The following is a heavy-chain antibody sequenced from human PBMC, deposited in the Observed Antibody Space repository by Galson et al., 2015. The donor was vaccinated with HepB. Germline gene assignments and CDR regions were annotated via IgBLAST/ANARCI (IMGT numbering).Heavy chain of an antibody. CDR3: AKGTTNIDY. D-gene: IGHD1-1*01. V-gene: IGHV3-23*01. CDR1: GFTFSTYS. CDR2: IGVNAGST. Sequence: SLRLSCAASGFTFSTYSICWVRQAPGKGLECVSAIGVNAGSTDYADSVKGRFTISRDNSKNMLYLQMNNLRAEDTAVYYCAKGTTNIDYWGQGTLVTVSS. J-gene: IGHJ4*02.